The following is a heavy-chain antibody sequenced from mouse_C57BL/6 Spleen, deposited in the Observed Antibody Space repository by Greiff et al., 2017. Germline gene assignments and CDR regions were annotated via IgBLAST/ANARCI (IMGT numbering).Heavy chain of an antibody. CDR1: GFNIKDYY. J-gene: IGHJ3*01. CDR3: TTFYYGNYVRD. D-gene: IGHD2-1*01. Sequence: EVQLQQSGAELVRPGASVKLSCTASGFNIKDYYMHWVKQRPEQGLEWIGRIDPEDGDTEYAPKFQGKATMTADTSSNTAYLQLSSLTSEDTAVYYCTTFYYGNYVRDWGQGTLVTVSA. CDR2: IDPEDGDT. V-gene: IGHV14-1*01.